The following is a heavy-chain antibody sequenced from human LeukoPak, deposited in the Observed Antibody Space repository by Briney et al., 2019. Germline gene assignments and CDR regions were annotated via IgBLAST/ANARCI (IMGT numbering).Heavy chain of an antibody. D-gene: IGHD2-2*01. V-gene: IGHV4-31*03. CDR3: ARETFHCTTTICYPYYFDF. J-gene: IGHJ4*02. Sequence: SETLSLTCSVSGGSINTGDYYWSWIRQHPGTGLEWVGYIYHSGNTYDNPSLRSRLTISVDTSKNQFSLKLSSVTAADTAVYYCARETFHCTTTICYPYYFDFWGQGILVTVSS. CDR2: IYHSGNT. CDR1: GGSINTGDYY.